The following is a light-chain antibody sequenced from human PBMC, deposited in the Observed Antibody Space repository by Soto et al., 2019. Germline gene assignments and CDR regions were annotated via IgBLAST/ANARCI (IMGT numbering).Light chain of an antibody. V-gene: IGKV1-39*01. J-gene: IGKJ5*01. CDR2: AAS. CDR1: QSINSY. CDR3: RQSYDIPRT. Sequence: DIQMTQSPSSLSASVGDRVTITCRASQSINSYLNWYQQKPGKAPQLLIYAASTLQGGVPSRFSASGSGTDFTLTISTLQPEDFATYYCRQSYDIPRTFGQGTRLDIK.